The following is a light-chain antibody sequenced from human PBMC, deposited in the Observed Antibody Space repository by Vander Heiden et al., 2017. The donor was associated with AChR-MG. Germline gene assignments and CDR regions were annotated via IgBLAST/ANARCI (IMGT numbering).Light chain of an antibody. Sequence: IVLTQSPGTLSLSPGETVTLSCRASQIISSNYLAWYQHRPGQAPTLLIYGASIRATGIPARFSGSRSGTDFTLTISRLESEGFAVYYCHQYGSSPRTFGQGTRVEI. J-gene: IGKJ1*01. CDR2: GAS. V-gene: IGKV3-20*01. CDR1: QIISSNY. CDR3: HQYGSSPRT.